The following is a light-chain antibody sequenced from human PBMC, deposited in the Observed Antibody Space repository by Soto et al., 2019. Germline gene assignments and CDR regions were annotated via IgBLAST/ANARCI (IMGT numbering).Light chain of an antibody. CDR2: DNN. J-gene: IGLJ2*01. CDR3: GTWDSSLSAV. Sequence: QSVLTQPPSASGTPGQKVFISCSGSSSNIGGTNYAYWYQQLPGTAPKLLIYDNNKRPSGIPDRFSGSKSGTSATLGITGLQTGDEADYYCGTWDSSLSAVFGGGTKLTVL. CDR1: SSNIGGTNY. V-gene: IGLV1-51*01.